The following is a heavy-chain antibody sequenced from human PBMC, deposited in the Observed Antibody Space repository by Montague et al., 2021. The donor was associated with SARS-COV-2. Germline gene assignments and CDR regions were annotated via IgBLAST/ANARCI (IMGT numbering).Heavy chain of an antibody. D-gene: IGHD2-15*01. CDR2: IYYSGST. CDR3: ARHPIGSFPRYGMDV. J-gene: IGHJ6*02. CDR1: GGSFSTYY. V-gene: IGHV4-59*08. Sequence: SETLSLTCAVYGGSFSTYYWAWIRQPPGKGLEWIGYIYYSGSTNYNPSLKSRVTISVDTSKNQFSLKLSSVTVADTAVYYCARHPIGSFPRYGMDVWGQGTTVTVSS.